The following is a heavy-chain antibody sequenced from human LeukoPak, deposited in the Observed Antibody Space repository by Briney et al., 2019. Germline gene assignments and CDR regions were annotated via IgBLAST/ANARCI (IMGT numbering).Heavy chain of an antibody. J-gene: IGHJ6*02. CDR2: ISSSGSTI. CDR1: GFTFSSYE. CDR3: ARYSNHFYYSGMDV. V-gene: IGHV3-48*03. D-gene: IGHD2-21*01. Sequence: GGSLRLSCAASGFTFSSYEMNWVRQAPGKGLEWVSYISSSGSTIYYADSVRVRFHISRDTSKNTLYLQINSLRAEDTAIYYCARYSNHFYYSGMDVWGQGTTVTVSS.